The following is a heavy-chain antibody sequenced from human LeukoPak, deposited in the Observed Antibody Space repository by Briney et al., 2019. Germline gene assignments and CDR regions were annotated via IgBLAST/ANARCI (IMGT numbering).Heavy chain of an antibody. CDR1: GFTFSSYS. D-gene: IGHD2-2*02. Sequence: GGSLRLSCAASGFTFSSYSMNWVRQAPGKGLEWVSSISSSSSYIYYADSVKCRFTTSRDNAKNSLYLQMNSLRAEDTAVYYCARPSLHCSSTSCYTEYYFDYWGQGTLVTVSS. CDR3: ARPSLHCSSTSCYTEYYFDY. V-gene: IGHV3-21*01. J-gene: IGHJ4*02. CDR2: ISSSSSYI.